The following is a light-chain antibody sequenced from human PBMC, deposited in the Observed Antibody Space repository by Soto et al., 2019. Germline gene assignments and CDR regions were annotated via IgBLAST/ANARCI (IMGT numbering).Light chain of an antibody. J-gene: IGKJ1*01. CDR3: QQYSTYTPRT. CDR1: QSVSIW. Sequence: DIQMTQSPSTLSASVVDRVTITGRASQSVSIWLAWYQQKPGKAPKLLIYKASSLESGVPSRFSGSGSGTEFTLTISSLQPDDFATYYCQQYSTYTPRTCGQGTKVDIK. CDR2: KAS. V-gene: IGKV1-5*03.